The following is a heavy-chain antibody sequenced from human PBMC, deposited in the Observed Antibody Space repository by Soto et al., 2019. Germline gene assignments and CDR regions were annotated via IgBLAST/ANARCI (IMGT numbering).Heavy chain of an antibody. V-gene: IGHV1-8*01. CDR1: GYTFTSYD. J-gene: IGHJ3*02. CDR3: ARGRQHNYYYDSSGYYARDAFDI. CDR2: MNPNSGNT. D-gene: IGHD3-22*01. Sequence: ASVKVSCKASGYTFTSYDINWGRQATGQGLEWMGWMNPNSGNTDYAQKFQGRVTMTRNTSISTAYMELSSLRSEDTAVYYCARGRQHNYYYDSSGYYARDAFDIWGQGTMVTVSS.